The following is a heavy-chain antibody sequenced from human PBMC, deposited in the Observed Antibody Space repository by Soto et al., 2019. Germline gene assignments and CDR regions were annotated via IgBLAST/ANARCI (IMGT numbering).Heavy chain of an antibody. CDR3: TKKGGLPSAPDY. V-gene: IGHV3-23*01. D-gene: IGHD3-16*01. CDR1: GFTFSSYG. Sequence: EVQLLESGGGLVQPGGSLRLSCAASGFTFSSYGMSWVRQAPGKGLEWVSAISASGGSTYYADSVKGRFTISRDNSKNTVYLQMNSLRTEDPGLYDCTKKGGLPSAPDYWGPGTLVTVSS. CDR2: ISASGGST. J-gene: IGHJ4*02.